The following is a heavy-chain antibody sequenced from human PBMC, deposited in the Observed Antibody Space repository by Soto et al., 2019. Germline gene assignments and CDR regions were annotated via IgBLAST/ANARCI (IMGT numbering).Heavy chain of an antibody. Sequence: GGSLRLSCAASGFTFSSYAMSWVRQAPGKGLEWVSAISGSGGSTYYADSVKGRFTISRDNSKNTLYLQMNSLRAEDTAVYYCAKDPECTNGVCYSSLVYYWGQGTLVTVPS. CDR2: ISGSGGST. CDR1: GFTFSSYA. CDR3: AKDPECTNGVCYSSLVYY. V-gene: IGHV3-23*01. J-gene: IGHJ4*02. D-gene: IGHD2-8*01.